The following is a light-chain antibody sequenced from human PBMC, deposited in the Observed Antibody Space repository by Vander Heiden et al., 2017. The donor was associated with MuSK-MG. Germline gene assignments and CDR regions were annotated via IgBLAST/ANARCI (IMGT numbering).Light chain of an antibody. Sequence: QSALTHPASVSGSPGQAITISCPGTSSDVGGYKFVSWDQQHTGNPDKIMIYDGTKRPAVCAGRFSGSKAGNTASLTSSVLQEEDEADYYCISDTSRSNFVFGTGTKVTVL. CDR2: DGT. CDR1: SSDVGGYKF. V-gene: IGLV2-14*01. J-gene: IGLJ1*01. CDR3: ISDTSRSNFV.